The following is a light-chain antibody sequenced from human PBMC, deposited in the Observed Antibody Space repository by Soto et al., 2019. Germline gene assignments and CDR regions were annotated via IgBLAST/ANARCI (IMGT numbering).Light chain of an antibody. Sequence: QSVLTQPPSVSGAPGQRVTISGTGSSSNIGAGYDVHWFQHRPGSSXKLLIYANGNRPSGVPDRFSGSKSGTSASLAITGLQAEDEADYYCQSFDSSLSGYVFGTGTKVTVL. CDR1: SSNIGAGYD. CDR3: QSFDSSLSGYV. CDR2: ANG. V-gene: IGLV1-40*01. J-gene: IGLJ1*01.